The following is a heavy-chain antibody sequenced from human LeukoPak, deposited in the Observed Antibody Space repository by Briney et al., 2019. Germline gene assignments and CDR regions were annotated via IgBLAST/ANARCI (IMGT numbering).Heavy chain of an antibody. J-gene: IGHJ5*02. CDR1: GDSLSSNSAV. Sequence: SQTLSLTCALSGDSLSSNSAVCDWIRQSPSRGLEWLGRTYYRSKWNNDYAVSEKRRITINPDTSMNQFSLQLNSMTPQDTAVYYSARSYNWFDPWGQGTLVTVSS. CDR3: ARSYNWFDP. CDR2: TYYRSKWNN. V-gene: IGHV6-1*01. D-gene: IGHD3-16*01.